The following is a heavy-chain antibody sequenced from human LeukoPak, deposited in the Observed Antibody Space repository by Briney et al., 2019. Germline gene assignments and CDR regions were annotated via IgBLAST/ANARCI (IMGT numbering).Heavy chain of an antibody. J-gene: IGHJ6*03. CDR2: IYITGST. CDR3: ARLKFYDSTGNSPGYYMDL. D-gene: IGHD2-8*02. Sequence: PSETLSLTCTVSCGSIINYYWSWIRQSAGKGLERLGRIYITGSTNYNPSLKSRLPMSGDTPKNQFPLDLSAVTPADTRVVFWARLKFYDSTGNSPGYYMDLWGKGIAVTVSS. CDR1: CGSIINYY. V-gene: IGHV4-4*07.